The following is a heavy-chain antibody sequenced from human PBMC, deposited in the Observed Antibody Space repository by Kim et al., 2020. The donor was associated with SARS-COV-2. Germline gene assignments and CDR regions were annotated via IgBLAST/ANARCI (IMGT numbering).Heavy chain of an antibody. CDR3: ARSGGAIQIWLSHFDY. CDR2: ISGSGGST. V-gene: IGHV3-23*01. J-gene: IGHJ4*02. D-gene: IGHD5-18*01. Sequence: GGSLRLSCAASGFTFSSYAMSWVRQAPGKGLEWVSAISGSGGSTYYADSVKGRFTISRDNSKNTLYLQMNSLRAEDTAVYYCARSGGAIQIWLSHFDYWGQGTLVTVSS. CDR1: GFTFSSYA.